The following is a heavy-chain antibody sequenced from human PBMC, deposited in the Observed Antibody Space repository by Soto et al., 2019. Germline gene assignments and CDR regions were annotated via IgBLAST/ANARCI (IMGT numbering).Heavy chain of an antibody. Sequence: XGSLRLSCAAAGFSFSISPMHWVRQAPGRGPDWVALISYDGTNKFYADSVKGRFTISRDNSKSTLYLQVDSLRPEDAAVYYCARDPKTSGGQHWAFNYFDYWGQGTLVTVSS. CDR3: ARDPKTSGGQHWAFNYFDY. CDR1: GFSFSISP. J-gene: IGHJ4*02. V-gene: IGHV3-30-3*01. D-gene: IGHD7-27*01. CDR2: ISYDGTNK.